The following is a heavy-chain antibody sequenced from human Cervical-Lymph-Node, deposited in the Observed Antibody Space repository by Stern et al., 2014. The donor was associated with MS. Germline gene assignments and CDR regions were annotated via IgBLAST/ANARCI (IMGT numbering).Heavy chain of an antibody. D-gene: IGHD4-17*01. CDR2: IYYSGRT. CDR3: ARDSDYGASY. Sequence: QLQLQESGPGLVKPSQTLSLTCAVSGGSVSSAGYYWSWIRQHPGQGLEWIGYIYYSGRTYYNPSLKSRLSISLDMSENHFSLKLSSVTAADTAVYYCARDSDYGASYWGQGILVTVSS. CDR1: GGSVSSAGYY. V-gene: IGHV4-31*11. J-gene: IGHJ4*02.